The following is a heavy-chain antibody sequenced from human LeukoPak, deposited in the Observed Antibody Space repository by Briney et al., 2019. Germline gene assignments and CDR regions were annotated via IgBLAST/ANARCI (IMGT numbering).Heavy chain of an antibody. V-gene: IGHV3-30*18. CDR1: GFTFSTYN. J-gene: IGHJ4*02. CDR3: AKAGRGAFGRYSSSWEFDY. Sequence: PGGSLRLSCAASGFTFSTYNMSWVRQAPGKGLEWVAVISYDGSNKYYADSVKGRFTISRDNSKNTLYLQMNSLRAEDTAVYYCAKAGRGAFGRYSSSWEFDYWGQGTLVTVSS. D-gene: IGHD6-13*01. CDR2: ISYDGSNK.